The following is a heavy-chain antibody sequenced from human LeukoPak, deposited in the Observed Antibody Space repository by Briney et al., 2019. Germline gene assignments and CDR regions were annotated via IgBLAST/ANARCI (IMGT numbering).Heavy chain of an antibody. CDR3: AKGKDFGFDP. Sequence: GGSLRLSCAASGVTFSSYWMSWVRQAPGKGLEWVANTNQDGSEEHYADSVKGRFTISRDNAKNSLYLQMNSLRAEDTAVYYCAKGKDFGFDPWGQGTLVTVSS. V-gene: IGHV3-7*01. J-gene: IGHJ5*02. CDR1: GVTFSSYW. CDR2: TNQDGSEE.